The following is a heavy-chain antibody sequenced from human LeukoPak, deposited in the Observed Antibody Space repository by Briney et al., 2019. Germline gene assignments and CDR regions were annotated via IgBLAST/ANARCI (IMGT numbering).Heavy chain of an antibody. CDR1: GFTVSSNY. V-gene: IGHV3-66*04. CDR3: ARRGLYSSSWYPFDY. J-gene: IGHJ4*02. D-gene: IGHD6-13*01. CDR2: ILGGGGT. Sequence: GGSLRLSCAASGFTVSSNYMTWVRQAPGKGLEWGSVILGGGGTYYADSVKGGFTISRDNSKNTLYLQMNSLRAEDTAVYYCARRGLYSSSWYPFDYWGQGTLVTVSS.